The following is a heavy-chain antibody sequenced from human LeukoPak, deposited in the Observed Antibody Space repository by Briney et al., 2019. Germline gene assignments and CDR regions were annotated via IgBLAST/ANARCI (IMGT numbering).Heavy chain of an antibody. CDR3: ARDWYYYDSSGYLDY. CDR2: ISGSGGST. Sequence: GGSLRLSCAASGFTFSSYAMSWVRQAPGKGLEWVSAISGSGGSTYYADSVKGRFTISRDNSKNTLYLQMNSLRAEDTAVYYCARDWYYYDSSGYLDYWGQGTLVTVSS. J-gene: IGHJ4*02. V-gene: IGHV3-23*01. D-gene: IGHD3-22*01. CDR1: GFTFSSYA.